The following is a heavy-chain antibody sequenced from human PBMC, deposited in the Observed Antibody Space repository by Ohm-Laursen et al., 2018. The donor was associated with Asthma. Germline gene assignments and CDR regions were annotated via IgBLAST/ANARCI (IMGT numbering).Heavy chain of an antibody. Sequence: GASVKVSCKASGYTFTSYAMNWVRQAPGQGLEWMGWINTNTGNPTYAQGFTGRFVFSLDTSVSTAYLQISSLKAEDTAVYYCARSDEWLPNYYGMDVWGQGTTVTVSS. CDR3: ARSDEWLPNYYGMDV. CDR1: GYTFTSYA. V-gene: IGHV7-4-1*02. D-gene: IGHD5-12*01. J-gene: IGHJ6*02. CDR2: INTNTGNP.